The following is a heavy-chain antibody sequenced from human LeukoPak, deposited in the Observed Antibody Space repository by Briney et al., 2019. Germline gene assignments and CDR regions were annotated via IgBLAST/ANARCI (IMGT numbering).Heavy chain of an antibody. CDR1: GGSFSGYY. CDR3: ARRADDILTGYGMDV. J-gene: IGHJ6*02. CDR2: INHSGST. V-gene: IGHV4-34*01. Sequence: SETLSLTCAVYGGSFSGYYWSWIRQPPGKGLEWIGEINHSGSTNYNPSLKSRVTISVDTSKNQFSLKLSSVTAADTAVYYCARRADDILTGYGMDVWGQGTTVTVSS. D-gene: IGHD3-9*01.